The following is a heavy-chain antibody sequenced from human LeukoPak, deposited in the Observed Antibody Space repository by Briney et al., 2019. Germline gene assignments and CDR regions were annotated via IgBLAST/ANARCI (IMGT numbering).Heavy chain of an antibody. J-gene: IGHJ5*02. V-gene: IGHV4-59*04. CDR3: ARQAYSSNLGWFDP. CDR1: GGSISNDY. Sequence: SETLSLTCSVSGGSISNDYWSWIRQPPGKGLEWIGNIYNSGSTYYNPSLKSRVTISVDTSKNQFSLKLSSVTAADTAVYYCARQAYSSNLGWFDPWGQGTLVTVSS. D-gene: IGHD6-13*01. CDR2: IYNSGST.